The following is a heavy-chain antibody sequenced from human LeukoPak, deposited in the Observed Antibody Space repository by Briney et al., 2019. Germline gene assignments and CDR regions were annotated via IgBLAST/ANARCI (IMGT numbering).Heavy chain of an antibody. CDR3: ARDGWFAELSYDD. J-gene: IGHJ4*02. CDR1: GYTFTGYY. V-gene: IGHV1-2*06. Sequence: GASVKVSCKASGYTFTGYYMHWLRQAPGQGLEWMGRINPNSGGTNYAQKFQGRVTMTRDTSISTAYMELSRLRSDDTAVYYCARDGWFAELSYDDWCQGTLVTVCS. D-gene: IGHD3-10*01. CDR2: INPNSGGT.